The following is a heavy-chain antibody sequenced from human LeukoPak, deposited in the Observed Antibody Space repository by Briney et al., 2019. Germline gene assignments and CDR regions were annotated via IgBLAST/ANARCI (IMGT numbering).Heavy chain of an antibody. D-gene: IGHD6-6*01. V-gene: IGHV4-59*01. CDR2: IYYSGST. CDR3: ARDRIAARLPYYYYYGMDV. J-gene: IGHJ6*02. Sequence: PSETLSLTCTVSGGSISSYYWSWIRQPPGKGLEWIGYIYYSGSTNYNPSLKSRVTISVDTSKKQFSLKLSSVTAADTAVYHCARDRIAARLPYYYYYGMDVWGQGTTVTVSS. CDR1: GGSISSYY.